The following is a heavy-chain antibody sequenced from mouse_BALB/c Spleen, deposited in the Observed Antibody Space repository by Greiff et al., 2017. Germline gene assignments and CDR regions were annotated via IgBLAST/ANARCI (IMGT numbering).Heavy chain of an antibody. CDR2: IDTSDSYT. CDR1: GYTFTDYW. Sequence: QVQLQQPGAELVMPGASVKMSCKASGYTFTDYWMHWVKQRPGQGLEWIGAIDTSDSYTSYNQKFKGKATLTVDESSSTAYMQLSSLTSEDSAVYYCARHYYGSSHWYFDVWGAGTTFTVSS. J-gene: IGHJ1*01. CDR3: ARHYYGSSHWYFDV. D-gene: IGHD1-1*01. V-gene: IGHV1-69*01.